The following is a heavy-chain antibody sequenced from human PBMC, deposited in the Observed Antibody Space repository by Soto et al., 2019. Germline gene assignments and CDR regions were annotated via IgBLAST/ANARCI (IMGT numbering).Heavy chain of an antibody. J-gene: IGHJ6*02. CDR3: ARDWDIVILSVPIPNYNYGMDV. CDR2: ISSRSDTL. CDR1: GFTFSAYA. D-gene: IGHD2-15*01. V-gene: IGHV3-48*02. Sequence: PGWSLRLSCEGSGFTFSAYAMNWVRQAPGKGLEWVSYISSRSDTLYYADSVKGRFTISRDNAKNSVYLQVNNLRDEDTAVYYCARDWDIVILSVPIPNYNYGMDVWGQGTTVTVSS.